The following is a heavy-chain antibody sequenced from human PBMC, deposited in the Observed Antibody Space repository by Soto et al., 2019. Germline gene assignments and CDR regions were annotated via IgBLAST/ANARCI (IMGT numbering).Heavy chain of an antibody. CDR3: ARERGRYCSGESCYPFGP. V-gene: IGHV4-34*01. CDR1: GGAFRGYY. Sequence: QVQLQQGGAGLLKPSETLSLTCAVYGGAFRGYYWSWIRQPPGKGLEWLGEINDSGSTNYNPSLKSRITISLDTSKKESSLRLSSVTAADTAVYYCARERGRYCSGESCYPFGPWGQGALVTVSS. D-gene: IGHD2-15*01. J-gene: IGHJ5*02. CDR2: INDSGST.